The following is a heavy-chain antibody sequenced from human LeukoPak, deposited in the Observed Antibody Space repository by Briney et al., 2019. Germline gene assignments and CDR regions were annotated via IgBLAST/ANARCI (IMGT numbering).Heavy chain of an antibody. D-gene: IGHD6-13*01. CDR3: ARDLVGIAAAGLDY. CDR2: ISSSSSYI. CDR1: GFTFSSYS. J-gene: IGHJ4*02. V-gene: IGHV3-21*01. Sequence: PGGSLRLSCAASGFTFSSYSMNWVRQAPGKGLEWVSSISSSSSYIYYADSVKGRFTISRGNAKNSLYLQMNSLRAEDTAVYYCARDLVGIAAAGLDYWGQGTLVTVSS.